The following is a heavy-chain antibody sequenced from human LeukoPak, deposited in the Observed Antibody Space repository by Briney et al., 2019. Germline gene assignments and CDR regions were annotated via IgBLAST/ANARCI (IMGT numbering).Heavy chain of an antibody. CDR3: ARGQNDFWSGYSYYFDY. V-gene: IGHV4-34*01. Sequence: PSETLSLTCAVYGGSFSGYYWSWIRQPPGKGLEWIGEINHSGSTNYNPSLKSRVTISVDTSKNQFSLKLSSVTAADTAVYHCARGQNDFWSGYSYYFDYWGQGTLVTVSS. CDR1: GGSFSGYY. CDR2: INHSGST. J-gene: IGHJ4*02. D-gene: IGHD3-3*01.